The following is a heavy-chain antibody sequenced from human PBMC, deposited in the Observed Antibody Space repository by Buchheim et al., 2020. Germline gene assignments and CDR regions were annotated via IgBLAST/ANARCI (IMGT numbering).Heavy chain of an antibody. CDR2: INGDGSEV. V-gene: IGHV3-74*01. Sequence: EVQLVESGGGLVQPGGSLRLSCEASGFTISDYWMNWVRQAPGKGLEWVSRINGDGSEVSHADPVKGRFTISRDNAKSTLLLQMKSLRDEDTAAYYYFVRIRTHNDANDTWGQGT. CDR1: GFTISDYW. D-gene: IGHD1-7*01. J-gene: IGHJ3*02. CDR3: FVRIRTHNDANDT.